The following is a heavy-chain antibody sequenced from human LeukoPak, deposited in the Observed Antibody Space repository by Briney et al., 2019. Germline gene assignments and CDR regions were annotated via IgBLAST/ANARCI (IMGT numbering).Heavy chain of an antibody. Sequence: GGSLRLSCAASGFTFYEYAMHWVRQAPGKGLEWVSGISYSSATIGYVDSVKGRFIISRDNAKNSLYLQMNSLRAEDTALYFCAKDRGGGSQLGDAFDVWGQGTMVSVSS. V-gene: IGHV3-9*01. CDR1: GFTFYEYA. J-gene: IGHJ3*01. D-gene: IGHD2-15*01. CDR3: AKDRGGGSQLGDAFDV. CDR2: ISYSSATI.